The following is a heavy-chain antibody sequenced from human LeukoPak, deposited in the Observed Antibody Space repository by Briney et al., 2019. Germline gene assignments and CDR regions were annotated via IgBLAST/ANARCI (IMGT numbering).Heavy chain of an antibody. CDR3: ARRWDSGSYFDY. Sequence: SETLSLTCTASGGSISSYYWSWIRQPPGKGLEWIGYIYYSGSTNYNPSLKSRVTISVDTSKNQFSLKLSSVTAADTAVYYCARRWDSGSYFDYWGQGTLVTVSS. D-gene: IGHD1-26*01. CDR2: IYYSGST. CDR1: GGSISSYY. V-gene: IGHV4-59*01. J-gene: IGHJ4*02.